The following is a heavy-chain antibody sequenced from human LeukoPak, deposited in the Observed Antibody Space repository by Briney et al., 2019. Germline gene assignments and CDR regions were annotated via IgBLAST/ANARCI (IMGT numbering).Heavy chain of an antibody. J-gene: IGHJ4*02. V-gene: IGHV1-69*13. CDR3: ARGLTMVRGVIGY. D-gene: IGHD3-10*01. CDR2: IIPIFGTA. Sequence: SVKVSCKASGGTFSSYAISWVRQAPGQGLEWMGGIIPIFGTANYAQKFQGRVTITADESTSTAYMELGSLRSEDTAVYYCARGLTMVRGVIGYWGQGTLVTVSS. CDR1: GGTFSSYA.